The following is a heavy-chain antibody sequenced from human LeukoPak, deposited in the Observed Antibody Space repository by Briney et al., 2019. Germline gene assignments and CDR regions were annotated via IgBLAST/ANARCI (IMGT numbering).Heavy chain of an antibody. D-gene: IGHD6-19*01. Sequence: ASVKVSCKASGYTFTSYGISWVRQAPGQGLEWMRWISAYNGNTNYAQKLQGRVTMTTDTSTSTAYMELRSLRSDDTAVYYCARSPPGGYSSGWYYYYYYGMDVWGQGTTVTVSS. J-gene: IGHJ6*02. CDR3: ARSPPGGYSSGWYYYYYYGMDV. CDR1: GYTFTSYG. CDR2: ISAYNGNT. V-gene: IGHV1-18*01.